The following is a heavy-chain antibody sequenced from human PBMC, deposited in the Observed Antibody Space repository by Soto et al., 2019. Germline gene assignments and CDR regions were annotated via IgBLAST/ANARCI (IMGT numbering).Heavy chain of an antibody. D-gene: IGHD6-6*01. Sequence: GASVKVSCKASGYTFTGYYMHWVRQAPGQGLEWMGRISAYNGNTNYAQKLQGRVTMTTDTSTSTAYMELRSLRSDDTAVYYCARAPQPYSSSSSWFDPWGQGTLVTVSS. V-gene: IGHV1-18*04. CDR1: GYTFTGYY. CDR2: ISAYNGNT. J-gene: IGHJ5*02. CDR3: ARAPQPYSSSSSWFDP.